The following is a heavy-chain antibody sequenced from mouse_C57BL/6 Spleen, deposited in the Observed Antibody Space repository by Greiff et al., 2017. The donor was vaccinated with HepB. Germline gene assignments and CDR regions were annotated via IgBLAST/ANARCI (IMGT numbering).Heavy chain of an antibody. CDR3: ARSRDYDGHRFAY. CDR2: IYPRDGST. D-gene: IGHD2-4*01. J-gene: IGHJ3*01. V-gene: IGHV1-85*01. CDR1: GYTFTSYD. Sequence: VQLQQSGPELVKPGASVKLSCKASGYTFTSYDINWVKQRPGQGLEWIGWIYPRDGSTKYNEKFKGKATLTVDTSSSTAYMELHSLTSEDSAVYFCARSRDYDGHRFAYWGQGTLVTVSA.